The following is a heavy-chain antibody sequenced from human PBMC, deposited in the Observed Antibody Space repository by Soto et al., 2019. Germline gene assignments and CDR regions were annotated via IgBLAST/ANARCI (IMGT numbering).Heavy chain of an antibody. CDR1: GFTFSSYG. CDR2: ISYDGSNK. D-gene: IGHD5-18*01. V-gene: IGHV3-30*18. Sequence: PGGSLRLSCAASGFTFSSYGMHWVRQAPGKGLEWVAVISYDGSNKYYADSVKGRFTISRDNSKNTLYLQMNSLRAEDTAVYYCAKDRLQLWLRGGIDYWGQGTLVTVSS. CDR3: AKDRLQLWLRGGIDY. J-gene: IGHJ4*02.